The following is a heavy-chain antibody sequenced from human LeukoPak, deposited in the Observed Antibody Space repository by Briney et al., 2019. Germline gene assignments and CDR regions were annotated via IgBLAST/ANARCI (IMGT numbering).Heavy chain of an antibody. Sequence: PGGSLRLSCAASGFRVGSYYTSWIRQAPGKGLEWVAVVGNSDNHKDHADSVKGRFTISRDDAKNSAHLQMNSLRVEDTAIYYCAREQWYRFDNWGQEALVTVSS. CDR2: VGNSDNHK. J-gene: IGHJ4*02. CDR1: GFRVGSYY. D-gene: IGHD2-8*01. V-gene: IGHV3-11*01. CDR3: AREQWYRFDN.